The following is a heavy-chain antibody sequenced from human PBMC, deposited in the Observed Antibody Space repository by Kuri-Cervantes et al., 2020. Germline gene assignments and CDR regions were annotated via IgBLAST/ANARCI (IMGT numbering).Heavy chain of an antibody. Sequence: ASVKVSCKASGYKFTSYGINWVRQAPGQGLEWMGWISVYNGNTNYAQKFQGRVTITTDESTSTAYMELRSLRSDDTAVYYCARDLQRGVNYYDSSGYHHWYFDLWGRGTLVTVSS. CDR1: GYKFTSYG. CDR3: ARDLQRGVNYYDSSGYHHWYFDL. J-gene: IGHJ2*01. V-gene: IGHV1-18*01. CDR2: ISVYNGNT. D-gene: IGHD3-22*01.